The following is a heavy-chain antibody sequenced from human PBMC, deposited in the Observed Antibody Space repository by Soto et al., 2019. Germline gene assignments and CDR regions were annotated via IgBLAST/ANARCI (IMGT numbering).Heavy chain of an antibody. D-gene: IGHD3-22*01. CDR1: GFTFSDHY. J-gene: IGHJ3*02. CDR2: TRNKANSYTT. CDR3: ARVPIDYYDSSGYYYAHAFDI. Sequence: GGSLRLSSAASGFTFSDHYMDWVRQAPGKGLEWVGRTRNKANSYTTEYAASVKGRFTISSDDSKNSLYLQMNSLKTEDTAVYNCARVPIDYYDSSGYYYAHAFDIWGQGTMVTVSS. V-gene: IGHV3-72*01.